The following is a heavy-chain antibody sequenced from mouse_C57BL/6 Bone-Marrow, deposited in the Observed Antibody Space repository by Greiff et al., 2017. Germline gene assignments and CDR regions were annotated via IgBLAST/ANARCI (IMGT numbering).Heavy chain of an antibody. CDR3: ARGIVAFDY. CDR2: IYPSDSET. D-gene: IGHD1-1*01. V-gene: IGHV1-61*01. CDR1: GYTFTSYW. Sequence: QVQLQQPGAELVRPGSSVKLSCKASGYTFTSYWMDWVKQRPGQGLEWIGNIYPSDSETHYNQKFKDKATLTVDKSSSTAYMQLSSLTSEDSAVYYCARGIVAFDYWGQGTTLTVSS. J-gene: IGHJ2*01.